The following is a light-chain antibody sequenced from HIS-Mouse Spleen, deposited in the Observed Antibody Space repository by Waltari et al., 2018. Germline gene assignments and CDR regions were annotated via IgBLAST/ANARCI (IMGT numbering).Light chain of an antibody. J-gene: IGLJ2*01. V-gene: IGLV3-10*01. CDR1: ALPKKY. CDR3: YSTDSSGNHRV. Sequence: SYELTQPPSVSVSPGQTARITCSGDALPKKYAYWYQQKSGKAPVLGIYDDSKRTSGIRERFSGSSSGTMATLTISGAQVEDEADYYCYSTDSSGNHRVFGGGTKLTVL. CDR2: DDS.